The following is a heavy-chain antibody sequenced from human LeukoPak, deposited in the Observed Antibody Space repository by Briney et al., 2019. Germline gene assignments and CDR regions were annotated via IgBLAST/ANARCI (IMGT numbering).Heavy chain of an antibody. V-gene: IGHV3-9*03. CDR1: GLTFDDYA. J-gene: IGHJ4*02. D-gene: IGHD1-26*01. Sequence: PGGSLRLSCAASGLTFDDYAMHWVRQAPGKGLEWVSGISWNSGSIDYADSVRGRFTISRENAKHSVYLQMNSLKTEDMALYYCASSSMSGSYWGNFDFWGQGTLVTVSS. CDR3: ASSSMSGSYWGNFDF. CDR2: ISWNSGSI.